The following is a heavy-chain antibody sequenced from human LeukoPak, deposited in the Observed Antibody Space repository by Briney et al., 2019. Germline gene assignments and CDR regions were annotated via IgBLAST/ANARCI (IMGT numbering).Heavy chain of an antibody. V-gene: IGHV3-30*04. CDR2: ISYDGSNK. CDR3: ARDHYGDSRGVDY. J-gene: IGHJ4*02. D-gene: IGHD4-17*01. CDR1: GFTFSSYA. Sequence: GRSLRLSCAASGFTFSSYAMHWVRQAPGKGLEWVAVISYDGSNKYYADSVKGRFTISRDNSKNTLYLQMNSLRAEDTAVYYCARDHYGDSRGVDYWGQGTLVTVSS.